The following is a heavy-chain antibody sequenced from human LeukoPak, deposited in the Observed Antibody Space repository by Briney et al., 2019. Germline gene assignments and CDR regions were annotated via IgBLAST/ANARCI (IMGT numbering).Heavy chain of an antibody. CDR2: IYPDDFDT. CDR1: GYKFNSYW. V-gene: IGHV5-51*01. J-gene: IGHJ3*01. CDR3: ARPNITSYYDSRGYDAFDV. Sequence: GESLQISCQGSGYKFNSYWIAWVRPMPGKGLEWMGIIYPDDFDTRYSPSFQGQVTISADKSVSIAYLQWSSLKASDTAMYYCARPNITSYYDSRGYDAFDVWGQGTMVIVSS. D-gene: IGHD3-22*01.